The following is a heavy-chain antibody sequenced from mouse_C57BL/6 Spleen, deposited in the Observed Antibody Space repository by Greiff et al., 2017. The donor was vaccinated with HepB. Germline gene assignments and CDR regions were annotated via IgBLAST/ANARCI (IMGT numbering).Heavy chain of an antibody. V-gene: IGHV5-9*01. J-gene: IGHJ2*01. D-gene: IGHD3-2*02. CDR2: ISGGGGNT. Sequence: DVQLQESGGGLVKPGGSLKLSCAASGFTFSSYTMSWVRQTPEKRLEWVATISGGGGNTYYPDSVKGRFTISRDNAKNTLYLQMSSLRSEDTALYYCARLRQLRLRYFDYWGQGTTLTVSS. CDR3: ARLRQLRLRYFDY. CDR1: GFTFSSYT.